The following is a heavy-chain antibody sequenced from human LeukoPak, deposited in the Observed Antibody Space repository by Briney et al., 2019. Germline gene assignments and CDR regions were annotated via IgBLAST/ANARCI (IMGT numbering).Heavy chain of an antibody. V-gene: IGHV4-59*01. CDR2: IYYSGST. D-gene: IGHD2-21*02. CDR3: ARVVCGDDCYYSYYYYYGMDV. J-gene: IGHJ6*02. CDR1: GGSISSYY. Sequence: SETLSLTCTVSGGSISSYYWSWIRQPPGKGLEWIGYIYYSGSTNYNPSLKSRVTISVDTSKNQFSLKLSSVTAADTAVYYCARVVCGDDCYYSYYYYYGMDVWGQGTTVTVSS.